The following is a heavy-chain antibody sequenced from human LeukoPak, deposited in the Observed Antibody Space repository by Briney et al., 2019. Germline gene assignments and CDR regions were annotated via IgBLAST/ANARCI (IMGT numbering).Heavy chain of an antibody. J-gene: IGHJ4*02. Sequence: SETLSLTCTVSGDSISSRSHYWAWIRESPGKGLEWIGSIFYTGSGYYNPSLESRVTMSLDTSKNQISLKLTSVTAAGTAVYYCARKTWFWYFDSWGQGTLVTVSS. CDR2: IFYTGSG. CDR1: GDSISSRSHY. CDR3: ARKTWFWYFDS. D-gene: IGHD3-10*01. V-gene: IGHV4-39*01.